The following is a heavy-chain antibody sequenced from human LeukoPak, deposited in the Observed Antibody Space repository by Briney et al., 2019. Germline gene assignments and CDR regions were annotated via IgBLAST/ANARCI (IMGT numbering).Heavy chain of an antibody. CDR1: GGSISSSSYY. CDR2: IYYSGST. V-gene: IGHV4-39*01. Sequence: SETLSLTCTVSGGSISSSSYYWGWIRQPPGKGLEWIGGIYYSGSTYYNPSLKSRVTISVDTSKNQFSLKLSSVTAADTAVYYCARHMTVTYDAFHIWGQGTMVTVSS. J-gene: IGHJ3*02. CDR3: ARHMTVTYDAFHI. D-gene: IGHD3-22*01.